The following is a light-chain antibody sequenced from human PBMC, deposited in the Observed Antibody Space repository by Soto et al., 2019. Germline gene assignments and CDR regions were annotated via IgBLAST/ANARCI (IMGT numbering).Light chain of an antibody. CDR2: ITSDGSH. CDR3: QTWGTGIVV. J-gene: IGLJ2*01. Sequence: QPVLTQSPSASASLGASVKLTCTLSSGHSSYAIAWHQQQPEKGPRYLMKITSDGSHSKGDGIPDRFSGSSSGAERYLTISSLQSEDEADYYCQTWGTGIVVFGGGTKVTVL. V-gene: IGLV4-69*01. CDR1: SGHSSYA.